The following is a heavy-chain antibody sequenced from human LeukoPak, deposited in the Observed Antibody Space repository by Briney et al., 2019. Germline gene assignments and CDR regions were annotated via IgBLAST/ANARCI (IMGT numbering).Heavy chain of an antibody. CDR2: IRYDGSNK. Sequence: QPGGSLRLSCAASGFTFSSYGMHWVRQAPGKGLEWVAFIRYDGSNKYYADSVKGRFTISRGNSKNTLYLQMNSLRAEDTAVYYCAKSHSSGWYSGFDYWGQGTLVTVSS. J-gene: IGHJ4*02. V-gene: IGHV3-30*02. CDR1: GFTFSSYG. CDR3: AKSHSSGWYSGFDY. D-gene: IGHD6-19*01.